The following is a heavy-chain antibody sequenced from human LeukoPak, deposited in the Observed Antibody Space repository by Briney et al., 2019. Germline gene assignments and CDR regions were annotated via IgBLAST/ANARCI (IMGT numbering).Heavy chain of an antibody. J-gene: IGHJ6*03. CDR2: MNPNSGNT. CDR3: ARADSGYDQLEFDYYMDV. CDR1: GYTFTSYD. D-gene: IGHD5-12*01. V-gene: IGHV1-8*01. Sequence: ASVKVSCKASGYTFTSYDINWVRQATGQGLEWMGWMNPNSGNTGYAQKFQGRVTMTRNTSISTAYMELSSLRSEDTAVYYCARADSGYDQLEFDYYMDVWGKGTTVTISS.